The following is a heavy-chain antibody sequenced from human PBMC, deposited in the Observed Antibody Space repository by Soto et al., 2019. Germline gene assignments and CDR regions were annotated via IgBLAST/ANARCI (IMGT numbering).Heavy chain of an antibody. V-gene: IGHV4-38-2*01. D-gene: IGHD3-9*01. J-gene: IGHJ5*02. CDR3: ARDFERSAIGP. CDR2: IYHSGST. CDR1: GYSISTGFN. Sequence: PSETLSLTCAVSGYSISTGFNWAWIRQPPGKGLEWIGSIYHSGSTYYNLSLKSRVTISSDASKNQFSLTLKSVTAADTAVYFCARDFERSAIGPWGQGTSVTVSS.